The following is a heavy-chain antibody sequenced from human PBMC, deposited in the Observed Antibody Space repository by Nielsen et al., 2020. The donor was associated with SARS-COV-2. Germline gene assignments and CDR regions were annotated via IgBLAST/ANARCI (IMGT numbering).Heavy chain of an antibody. CDR3: AKSWSGYNYFDY. CDR1: GFTFDDYA. D-gene: IGHD3-3*01. J-gene: IGHJ4*02. CDR2: ISWNSGSI. Sequence: SLKISCAASGFTFDDYAMHWVRQAPGKGLEWVSGISWNSGSIGYADSVKGRFTISRDNSKNTLYLQMNSLRAEDTAVYYCAKSWSGYNYFDYWGQGTLVTVSS. V-gene: IGHV3-9*01.